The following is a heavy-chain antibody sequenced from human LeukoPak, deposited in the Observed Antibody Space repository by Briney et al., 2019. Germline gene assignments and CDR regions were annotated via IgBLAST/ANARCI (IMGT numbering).Heavy chain of an antibody. CDR2: LSDTGDSR. J-gene: IGHJ4*02. D-gene: IGHD2-8*01. CDR3: AKGDCASGSCYFDD. V-gene: IGHV3-23*01. CDR1: GFTLSKHR. Sequence: GGSLRLSCAASGFTLSKHRMYWVRQAPGKGLEWVSSLSDTGDSRHYADSVKGRFTISRDSARSALYLQMNSLRAEDTAVHYCAKGDCASGSCYFDDWGQGSQVTVSS.